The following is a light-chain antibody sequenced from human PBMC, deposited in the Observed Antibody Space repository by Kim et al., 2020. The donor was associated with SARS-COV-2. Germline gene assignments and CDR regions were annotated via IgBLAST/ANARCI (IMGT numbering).Light chain of an antibody. CDR2: AAS. CDR3: QQYGSSPRT. J-gene: IGKJ1*01. V-gene: IGKV3-20*01. Sequence: EIVLTQSPGTLSLSPGERATLSCRASQSVSSSYLAWYQQKPGQAPRLLIYAASSRATGIPDRFSGSGSGTDFTLTISSLEPEDFGMYYCQQYGSSPRTFGQGTKVDIK. CDR1: QSVSSSY.